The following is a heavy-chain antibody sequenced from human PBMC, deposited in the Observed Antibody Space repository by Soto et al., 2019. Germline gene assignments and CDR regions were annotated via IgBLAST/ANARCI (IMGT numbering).Heavy chain of an antibody. J-gene: IGHJ4*02. Sequence: GGSLRLSCAASGFTFSSYSMNWVRQAPGKGLEWVSYISSSSSTIYYADSVKGRFTISRDNSKNTLYLQMNSLRAEDTAVYFCAKASKGYTGYDLDYWGQGTPVTVSS. CDR1: GFTFSSYS. V-gene: IGHV3-48*01. CDR2: ISSSSSTI. CDR3: AKASKGYTGYDLDY. D-gene: IGHD5-12*01.